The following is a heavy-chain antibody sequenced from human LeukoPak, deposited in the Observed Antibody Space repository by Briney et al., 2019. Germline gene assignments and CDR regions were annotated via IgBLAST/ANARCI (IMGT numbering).Heavy chain of an antibody. CDR2: IYYSGST. V-gene: IGHV4-59*01. D-gene: IGHD2-2*01. Sequence: PSETLSLTCTVSGGSISGYYWSWIRQPPGKGLEWIGYIYYSGSTNYNPSLKSRVTISVDTSKIQFSLELSSVTAADTAVYYCARDGRIRGYCSSSCHSVDAFDIWGQGTMVTVSS. J-gene: IGHJ3*02. CDR1: GGSISGYY. CDR3: ARDGRIRGYCSSSCHSVDAFDI.